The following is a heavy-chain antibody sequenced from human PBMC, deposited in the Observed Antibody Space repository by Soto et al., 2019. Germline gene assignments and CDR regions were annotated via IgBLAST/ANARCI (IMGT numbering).Heavy chain of an antibody. CDR1: GFTVSSHA. CDR3: ARSGNYRLDC. D-gene: IGHD1-26*01. V-gene: IGHV3-23*01. CDR2: VTADGGT. J-gene: IGHJ4*02. Sequence: GGSLRLSCEGSGFTVSSHAMTWIRQAPGKGPEWVSTVTADGGTYYADSVKGRFAMSRDNAKNSLYLQMNSLRAEDTALYYCARSGNYRLDCWGQGTLVTVSS.